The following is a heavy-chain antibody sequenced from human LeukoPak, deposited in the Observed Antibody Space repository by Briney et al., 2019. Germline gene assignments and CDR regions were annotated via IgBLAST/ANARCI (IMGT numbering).Heavy chain of an antibody. D-gene: IGHD3-3*01. J-gene: IGHJ4*02. Sequence: GGSLRLSCAASGFTFSSYEMNWVRQAPGKGLEWISYISSNGSTIYYADSVKGRFTISRDNAKNSLYLQMNSLRAEDTAVYYCARDGSGPIDYWGQGTLVTVSS. CDR3: ARDGSGPIDY. V-gene: IGHV3-48*03. CDR1: GFTFSSYE. CDR2: ISSNGSTI.